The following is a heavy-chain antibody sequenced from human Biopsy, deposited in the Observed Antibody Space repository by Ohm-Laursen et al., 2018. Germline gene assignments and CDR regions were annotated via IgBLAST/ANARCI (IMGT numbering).Heavy chain of an antibody. CDR3: ATPFQYYDSWGGYPPFDH. J-gene: IGHJ4*02. CDR1: GGTFSNYA. V-gene: IGHV1-69*10. D-gene: IGHD3-3*01. Sequence: SVKVSCKASGGTFSNYAISWVRQAPGEGLEWMGGIIAVSGLVNYAPKVQGRVSITADKSTTTAYMELSNLKSEDTAVYYCATPFQYYDSWGGYPPFDHWGQGTLVTVSS. CDR2: IIAVSGLV.